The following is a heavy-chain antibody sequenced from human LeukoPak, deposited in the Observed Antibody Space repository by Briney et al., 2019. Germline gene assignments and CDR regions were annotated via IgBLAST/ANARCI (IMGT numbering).Heavy chain of an antibody. Sequence: GGSLRLSCAASGSTFSSYGMHWVRQAPGKGLEWVAVISYDGSNKYYADSVKGRFTISRDNAKNSLYLQMNSLRAEDTAVYYCARSVNDVLRYFDWLPAAFDIWGQGTMVTVSS. CDR3: ARSVNDVLRYFDWLPAAFDI. CDR1: GSTFSSYG. CDR2: ISYDGSNK. D-gene: IGHD3-9*01. J-gene: IGHJ3*02. V-gene: IGHV3-30*03.